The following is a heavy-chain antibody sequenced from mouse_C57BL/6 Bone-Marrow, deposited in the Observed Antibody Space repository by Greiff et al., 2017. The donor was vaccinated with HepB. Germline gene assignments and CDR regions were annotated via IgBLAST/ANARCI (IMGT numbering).Heavy chain of an antibody. V-gene: IGHV3-6*01. CDR3: ARVTMVTIEFAY. CDR2: ISYDGSN. CDR1: VYSITSGYY. J-gene: IGHJ3*01. D-gene: IGHD2-2*01. Sequence: VQLQQSGPGLVKPSQSLSLTCSVTVYSITSGYYWNWIRQFPGNKLEWMGYISYDGSNNYNPSLKNRISITRDTSKNQFFLKLNSVTTEDTATYYCARVTMVTIEFAYWGQGTLVTVSA.